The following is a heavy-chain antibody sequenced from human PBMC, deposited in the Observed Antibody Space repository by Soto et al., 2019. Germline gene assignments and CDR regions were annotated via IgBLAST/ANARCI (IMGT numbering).Heavy chain of an antibody. CDR2: IYWDDDK. V-gene: IGHV2-5*02. CDR1: GFSPTTSGVG. CDR3: AHGVLRTVFGVVTTTSIYFGF. D-gene: IGHD3-3*01. J-gene: IGHJ4*02. Sequence: QITLNESGHTVVRPTETLTLTCRFYGFSPTTSGVGVGWIRPSPGKAPEWLAIIYWDDDKLYSASLKTRLTITEDTSKDEVDPTVSDLYPTDTATYYFAHGVLRTVFGVVTTTSIYFGFWGQGTPVAVSS.